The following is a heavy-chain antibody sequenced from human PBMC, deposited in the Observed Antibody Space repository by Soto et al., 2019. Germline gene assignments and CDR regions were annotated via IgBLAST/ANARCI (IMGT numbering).Heavy chain of an antibody. D-gene: IGHD6-19*01. CDR1: GDSVPSNSAA. Sequence: SQTLSLTCAISGDSVPSNSAAWNWIRQSPSRGLEWLGRTYYRSKWYNDYAVSVKSRITINPDTSKNQFSLQLNSVTPEDTAVYYCAREGQWLERYYYGMDVWGQGTRVSVAS. CDR2: TYYRSKWYN. CDR3: AREGQWLERYYYGMDV. J-gene: IGHJ6*02. V-gene: IGHV6-1*01.